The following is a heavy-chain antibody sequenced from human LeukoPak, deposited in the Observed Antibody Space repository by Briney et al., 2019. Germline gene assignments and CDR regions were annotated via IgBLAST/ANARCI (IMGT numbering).Heavy chain of an antibody. CDR1: GASISSSTDY. D-gene: IGHD3-10*01. J-gene: IGHJ3*02. V-gene: IGHV4-39*07. CDR3: ARATYYYGSGSPPDAFDI. CDR2: IYHSGST. Sequence: SETLSLTCTVSGASISSSTDYWGWIRQPPGKGLEWIGSIYHSGSTYYNPSLKSRVTISVDTSKNQFSLKLSSVTAADTAVYYCARATYYYGSGSPPDAFDIWGQGTMVTVSS.